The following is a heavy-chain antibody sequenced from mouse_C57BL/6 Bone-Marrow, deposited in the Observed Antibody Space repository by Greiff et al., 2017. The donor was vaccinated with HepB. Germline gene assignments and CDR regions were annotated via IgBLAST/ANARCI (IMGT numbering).Heavy chain of an antibody. V-gene: IGHV1-26*01. CDR3: ARPHYYGSPAWFAY. CDR1: GYTFTDYY. D-gene: IGHD1-1*01. CDR2: INPNNGGT. J-gene: IGHJ3*01. Sequence: VQLQQSGPELVKPGASVKISCKASGYTFTDYYMNWVKQSHGKSLEWIGDINPNNGGTSYNQKFKGKATLTVDKSSSTAYMELRSLTSEDSAVYYCARPHYYGSPAWFAYGGQGTLVTVSA.